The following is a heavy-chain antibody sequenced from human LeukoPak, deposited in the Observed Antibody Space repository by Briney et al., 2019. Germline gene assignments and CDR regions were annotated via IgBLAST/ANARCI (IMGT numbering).Heavy chain of an antibody. D-gene: IGHD6-6*01. Sequence: GGSLRLSCAASGFTFSDYYMSWTRQAPGKGLEWVSYISTSGTTIYYADSVKGRFTISRDNAKNSLYLQMNSLRAEDTAVYYCARDMSIAALDYWGQGTLVTVSS. CDR2: ISTSGTTI. J-gene: IGHJ4*02. CDR3: ARDMSIAALDY. V-gene: IGHV3-11*04. CDR1: GFTFSDYY.